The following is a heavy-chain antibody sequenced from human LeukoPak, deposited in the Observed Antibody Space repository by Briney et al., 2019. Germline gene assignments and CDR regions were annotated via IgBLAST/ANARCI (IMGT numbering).Heavy chain of an antibody. Sequence: GGSLRLSCAASGFTFSSYAMSWFRQAPGKGLERVSTFSGGVTTTWYADSVKGRFTISRDNSKNTVYLQMNTLRAEDTAVYYCAKASRATCSGAFCYHFDSWGPGTLVTVSS. CDR1: GFTFSSYA. CDR3: AKASRATCSGAFCYHFDS. D-gene: IGHD2-15*01. J-gene: IGHJ4*02. CDR2: FSGGVTTT. V-gene: IGHV3-23*01.